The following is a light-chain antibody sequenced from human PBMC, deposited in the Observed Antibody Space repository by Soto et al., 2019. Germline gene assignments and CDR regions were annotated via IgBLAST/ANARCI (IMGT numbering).Light chain of an antibody. CDR2: GNS. CDR1: SSNIGATYH. CDR3: QSYDSSLSGSV. V-gene: IGLV1-40*01. Sequence: QPVLTQPPSVSGAPGQRVTISCTGSSSNIGATYHVHWYQQLPGTAPKLLIYGNSNRPSGVPDRFSGSKSGTSASLAITGLQAEDEADHYCQSYDSSLSGSVFGGGTKLTVL. J-gene: IGLJ3*02.